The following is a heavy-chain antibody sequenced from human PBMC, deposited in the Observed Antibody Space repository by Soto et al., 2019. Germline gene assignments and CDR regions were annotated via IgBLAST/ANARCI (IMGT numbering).Heavy chain of an antibody. Sequence: GGSLRLSCAASGFIFSRYGMHWVRQAPGKGLEWVAVISYDGSNKYYAESVKGRFIISRDKSENTLYLQMNSLRAEDTAVYYCAKDLGSGKPYYYYAMDVWGQGTTVTVSS. V-gene: IGHV3-30*18. CDR2: ISYDGSNK. CDR1: GFIFSRYG. J-gene: IGHJ6*02. D-gene: IGHD3-10*01. CDR3: AKDLGSGKPYYYYAMDV.